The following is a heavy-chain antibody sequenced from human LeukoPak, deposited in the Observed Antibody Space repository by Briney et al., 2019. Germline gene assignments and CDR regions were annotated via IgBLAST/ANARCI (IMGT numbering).Heavy chain of an antibody. J-gene: IGHJ4*02. CDR1: GGSISSSNW. D-gene: IGHD5-12*01. CDR3: ARVSGYDWESSYDY. CDR2: IYYSGST. V-gene: IGHV4-4*02. Sequence: SGTLSLTCAVSGGSISSSNWWSWVRQPPGKGLEWIGYIYYSGSTYNPSLKSRVTISVDTSKNQFSLKLSSVTAADTAVYYCARVSGYDWESSYDYWGQGTLVTVSS.